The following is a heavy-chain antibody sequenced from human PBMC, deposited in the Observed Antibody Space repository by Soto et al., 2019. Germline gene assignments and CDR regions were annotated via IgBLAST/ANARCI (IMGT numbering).Heavy chain of an antibody. CDR1: GGSISNYY. D-gene: IGHD2-15*01. CDR2: IYYSGST. CDR3: ARAGAATLSDY. V-gene: IGHV4-59*01. Sequence: QVQLQESGPGLVKPSETLSLTCTVSGGSISNYYWSWIRQPPGKGLEWIGYIYYSGSTNYNPSLKSRVTISVDTSKNQFSLKLSSVTAADTAVYYCARAGAATLSDYWGQGTLVTVS. J-gene: IGHJ4*02.